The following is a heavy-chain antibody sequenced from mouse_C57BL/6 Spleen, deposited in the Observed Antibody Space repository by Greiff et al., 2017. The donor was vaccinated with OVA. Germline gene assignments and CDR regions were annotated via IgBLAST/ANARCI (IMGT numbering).Heavy chain of an antibody. V-gene: IGHV1-19*01. CDR1: GYTFTDYY. CDR2: INPYNGGT. Sequence: EVKLMESGPVLVKPGASVKMSCKASGYTFTDYYMNWVKQSHGKSLEWIGVINPYNGGTSYNQKFKGKATLTVDKSSSTAYMELNSLTSEDSAVYYCARIYYGSSIYAMDYWGQGTSVTVSS. CDR3: ARIYYGSSIYAMDY. J-gene: IGHJ4*01. D-gene: IGHD1-1*01.